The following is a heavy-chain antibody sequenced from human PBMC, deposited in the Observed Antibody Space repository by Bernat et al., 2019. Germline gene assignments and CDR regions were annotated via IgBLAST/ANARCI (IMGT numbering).Heavy chain of an antibody. D-gene: IGHD3-3*01. V-gene: IGHV1-69*04. CDR3: ARSPFGSGGSLGYDENWFDP. CDR1: GGTFSSYA. CDR2: IIPILGIA. J-gene: IGHJ5*02. Sequence: QVQLVQSGAEVKKPVSSVKVSCKASGGTFSSYAISCVRQAPGQGLEWMGRIIPILGIANYAQKFQGRVTITADKSTSTAYMELSSLRSEDTAVYYCARSPFGSGGSLGYDENWFDPWGQGTLVTVSS.